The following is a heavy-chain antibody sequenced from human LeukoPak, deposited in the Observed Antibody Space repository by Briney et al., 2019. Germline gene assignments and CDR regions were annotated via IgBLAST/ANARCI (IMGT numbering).Heavy chain of an antibody. Sequence: SSETLSLTCAVHGGSFSGYYWSWIRQPPGKGLEWIGEINHSGSTNYNPSLKSRVTISVDTSKNQFSLKLSSVTAADTAVYYCARVKGYSSSWTHDYWGQGTLVTVSS. D-gene: IGHD6-13*01. CDR2: INHSGST. V-gene: IGHV4-34*01. CDR3: ARVKGYSSSWTHDY. CDR1: GGSFSGYY. J-gene: IGHJ4*02.